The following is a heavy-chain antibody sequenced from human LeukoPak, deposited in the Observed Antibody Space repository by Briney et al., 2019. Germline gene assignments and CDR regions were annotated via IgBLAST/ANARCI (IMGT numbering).Heavy chain of an antibody. CDR1: GFTFGSYW. V-gene: IGHV3-74*01. J-gene: IGHJ4*02. CDR2: INTDGGST. Sequence: GGSLRLSCAASGFTFGSYWMHWVRQAPGKGLVWVSRINTDGGSTTYADSVKGRFTISRDNAKLRAEDTAVYYCGRGFSIVPAGIPDYWGLGTLVTVSS. D-gene: IGHD2-2*02. CDR3: GRGFSIVPAGIPDY.